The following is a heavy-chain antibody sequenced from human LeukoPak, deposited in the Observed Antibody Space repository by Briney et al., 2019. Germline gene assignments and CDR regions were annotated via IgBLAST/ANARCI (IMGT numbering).Heavy chain of an antibody. CDR1: GGTFSSYA. D-gene: IGHD3-22*01. CDR3: AREYDSSGYYYKYYFDY. V-gene: IGHV1-69*01. CDR2: IIPIFGTA. J-gene: IGHJ4*02. Sequence: WASVTVSCKASGGTFSSYAISWVRQAPGQGLEWMGGIIPIFGTANYAQKFQGRVTITADESTSTAYMELSSLRSEDTAVYYCAREYDSSGYYYKYYFDYWGQGTLVTVSS.